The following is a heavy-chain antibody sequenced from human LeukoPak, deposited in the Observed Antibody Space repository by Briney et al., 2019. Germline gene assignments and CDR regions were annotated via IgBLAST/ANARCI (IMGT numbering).Heavy chain of an antibody. V-gene: IGHV1-2*06. D-gene: IGHD6-19*01. J-gene: IGHJ4*02. CDR3: ARVDSGWYHIDY. CDR1: GYTFTGYY. CDR2: INPNSGGT. Sequence: ASVKVSFKASGYTFTGYYMHWVRQAPGQGLEWMGRINPNSGGTNYAQKFQGRVTMTRDTSISTAYMELSRLRSDDTAVYYCARVDSGWYHIDYWGQGTLVTVSS.